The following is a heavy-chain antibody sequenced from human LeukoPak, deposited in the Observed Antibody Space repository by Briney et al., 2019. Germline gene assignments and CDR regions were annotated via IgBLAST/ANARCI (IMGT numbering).Heavy chain of an antibody. D-gene: IGHD2-2*01. CDR3: ARAPFSGGYCSSTSCYSRFGY. CDR2: ISSSSSTI. V-gene: IGHV3-48*01. Sequence: PGGSLRLSCAASGFTFSSYSMNWVRQAPGKGLEWVSYISSSSSTIYYADSVKGRFTISRDNAKNSLYLQMNSLRAEDTAVYYCARAPFSGGYCSSTSCYSRFGYWGQGTPVTVSS. CDR1: GFTFSSYS. J-gene: IGHJ4*02.